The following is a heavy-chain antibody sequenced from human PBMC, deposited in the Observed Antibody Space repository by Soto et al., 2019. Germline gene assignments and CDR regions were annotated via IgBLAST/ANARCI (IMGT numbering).Heavy chain of an antibody. Sequence: SVKVSCTASGGTFSSYAISWVRQAPGQGLEWMGGIIPIFGTANYAQKFQGRVTITADESTSTAYMELSSLRSEDTAVYYCARETLAFRRDCTNGVCYGNYFDYWGQGTLVTVSS. D-gene: IGHD2-8*01. V-gene: IGHV1-69*13. J-gene: IGHJ4*02. CDR2: IIPIFGTA. CDR1: GGTFSSYA. CDR3: ARETLAFRRDCTNGVCYGNYFDY.